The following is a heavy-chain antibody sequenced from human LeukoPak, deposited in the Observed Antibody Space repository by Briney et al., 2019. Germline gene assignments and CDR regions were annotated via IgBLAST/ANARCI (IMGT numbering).Heavy chain of an antibody. V-gene: IGHV4-59*01. CDR3: ARSITIFGVAGNNYYYYYGMDV. CDR1: GGSISSYY. D-gene: IGHD3-3*01. CDR2: IYYSGST. J-gene: IGHJ6*02. Sequence: ASQTLSLTCTVSGGSISSYYWSWIRQPPGKGLEWIGYIYYSGSTNYNPSLKSRVTISVDTSKNQFSLKLSSVTAADTAVYYCARSITIFGVAGNNYYYYYGMDVWGQGTTVTVSS.